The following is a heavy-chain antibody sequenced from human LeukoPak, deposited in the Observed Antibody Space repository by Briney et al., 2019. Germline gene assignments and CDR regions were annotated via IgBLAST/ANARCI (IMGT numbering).Heavy chain of an antibody. V-gene: IGHV3-53*01. D-gene: IGHD2-8*01. J-gene: IGHJ3*02. CDR3: ARDLGLYPI. CDR2: IYSGGSI. Sequence: PGGSLKLSCSAPWFTLSNNYMSWVRPAPGKGPEWVSVIYSGGSIYYADSVKGRFTISRDNSKNTLYLQMNSLRAEDTAVYYCARDLGLYPIWGQGTMVTVSS. CDR1: WFTLSNNY.